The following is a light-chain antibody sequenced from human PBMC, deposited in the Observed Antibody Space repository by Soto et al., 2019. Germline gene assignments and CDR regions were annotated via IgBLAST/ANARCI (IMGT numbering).Light chain of an antibody. CDR2: DVN. CDR3: CSYTTSNTLV. J-gene: IGLJ2*01. Sequence: QSALTQPASVSGSPGQSITISCTGTSSDVGRYNYVSWYQQYPGKAPKLMIYDVNNRPSGVSNRFSGSKSGNTASLTISGLPAEDEADYYCCSYTTSNTLVFGGGTKLTVL. V-gene: IGLV2-14*03. CDR1: SSDVGRYNY.